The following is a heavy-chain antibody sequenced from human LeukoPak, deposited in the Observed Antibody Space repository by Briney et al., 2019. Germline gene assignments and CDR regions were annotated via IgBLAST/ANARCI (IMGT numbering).Heavy chain of an antibody. CDR1: GFTFSSYG. D-gene: IGHD1-26*01. Sequence: GESLKISCAASGFTFSSYGMHWVRQAPGKGLEWVSVIYSGGSTYYADSVKGRFTISRDNAQNSLTLHMDTLRADDTAVYYCAKDGGTHFDHWGQGTLVTVSS. J-gene: IGHJ4*02. CDR3: AKDGGTHFDH. CDR2: IYSGGST. V-gene: IGHV3-NL1*01.